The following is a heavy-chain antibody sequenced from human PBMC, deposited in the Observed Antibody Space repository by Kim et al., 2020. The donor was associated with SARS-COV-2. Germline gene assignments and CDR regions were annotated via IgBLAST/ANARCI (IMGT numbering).Heavy chain of an antibody. Sequence: AAPVKGRCTISRDDSKNTLYLQMDSLKTEDTAVYYCTRDQQWFGELFDFWGQGTLSPSPQ. J-gene: IGHJ5*01. V-gene: IGHV3-15*01. D-gene: IGHD3-10*01. CDR3: TRDQQWFGELFDF.